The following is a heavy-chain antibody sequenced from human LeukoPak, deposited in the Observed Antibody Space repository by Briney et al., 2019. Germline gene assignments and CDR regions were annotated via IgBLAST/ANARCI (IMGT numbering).Heavy chain of an antibody. Sequence: GASVKVSCKASGYTFTSYGISWVRQAPGQRLEWRGWISAYSGNTNYAHKLQCRVTMTTDQYTSTAYMELRSLRSDDTAVYYCARHRSRMVRGGDWFDPWGQGTLVTVSS. CDR3: ARHRSRMVRGGDWFDP. V-gene: IGHV1-18*01. D-gene: IGHD3-10*01. J-gene: IGHJ5*02. CDR1: GYTFTSYG. CDR2: ISAYSGNT.